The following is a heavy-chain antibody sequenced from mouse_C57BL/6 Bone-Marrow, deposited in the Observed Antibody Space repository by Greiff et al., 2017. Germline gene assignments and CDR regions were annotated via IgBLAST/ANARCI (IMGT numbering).Heavy chain of an antibody. CDR3: ARPFDGYYTWFAY. J-gene: IGHJ3*01. Sequence: ESGPGLVQPSQSLSITCTVSGFSLTSYGVHWVRQSPGKGLEWLGVIWSGGSTDYNAAFISRLSISKDNSKSQVFFKMNSLQADDTAIYYCARPFDGYYTWFAYWGQGTLVTVSA. CDR1: GFSLTSYG. D-gene: IGHD2-3*01. CDR2: IWSGGST. V-gene: IGHV2-2*01.